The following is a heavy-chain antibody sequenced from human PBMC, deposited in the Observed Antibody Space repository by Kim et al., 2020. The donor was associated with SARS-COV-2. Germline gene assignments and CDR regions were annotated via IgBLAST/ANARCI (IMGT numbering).Heavy chain of an antibody. Sequence: SVKVSCKASGFTFINSAMQWVRQARGQRLEWIGWIVVGSGNTNYAQKFQGRVTITRDMSTSTAYMELSSLRSEDTAVYYCAAVGRAMAVAGLPWGQGTLVTVSS. V-gene: IGHV1-58*02. CDR2: IVVGSGNT. CDR1: GFTFINSA. J-gene: IGHJ5*02. CDR3: AAVGRAMAVAGLP. D-gene: IGHD6-19*01.